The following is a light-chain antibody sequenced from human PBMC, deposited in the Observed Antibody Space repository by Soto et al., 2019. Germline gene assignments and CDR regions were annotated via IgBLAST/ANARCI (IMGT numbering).Light chain of an antibody. CDR1: SSDVGGYNY. J-gene: IGLJ3*02. CDR3: ASYRRTGALV. CDR2: EVS. V-gene: IGLV2-14*01. Sequence: QSALTQPASVSGSPGQSITISCPGTSSDVGGYNYVSWYQQHPGKAPKLMIYEVSNRPSGVSHRFSGSKSGNTASLTISGLQAEDEADYYCASYRRTGALVFGGGTKVTVL.